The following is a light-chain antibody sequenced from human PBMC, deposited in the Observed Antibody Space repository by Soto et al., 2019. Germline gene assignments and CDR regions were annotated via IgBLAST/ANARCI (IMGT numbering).Light chain of an antibody. J-gene: IGLJ3*02. CDR1: SGSIASNS. V-gene: IGLV6-57*02. CDR2: EDD. CDR3: QSSNTFNPWV. Sequence: NFMLTQPHSVSESPGKTVTISCTGSSGSIASNSVQWYQQRPGSAPSTVIYEDDQRPSGVPDRFSGSIDSSSNSASLTISGLMTEDEADYYCQSSNTFNPWVFGEGTKLTVL.